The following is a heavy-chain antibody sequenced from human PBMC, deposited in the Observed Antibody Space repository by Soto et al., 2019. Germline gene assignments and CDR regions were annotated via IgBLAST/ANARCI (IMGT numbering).Heavy chain of an antibody. Sequence: SEKVSCKASGGTFSSYAISWVRQAPGQGLEWMGGIIPIFGTANYAQKFQGRVTITADESTSTAYMELSSLRSEDTAVYYCARVGLQYSRPMDVWGQGTTVTVYS. CDR1: GGTFSSYA. CDR2: IIPIFGTA. V-gene: IGHV1-69*13. CDR3: ARVGLQYSRPMDV. J-gene: IGHJ6*02. D-gene: IGHD6-6*01.